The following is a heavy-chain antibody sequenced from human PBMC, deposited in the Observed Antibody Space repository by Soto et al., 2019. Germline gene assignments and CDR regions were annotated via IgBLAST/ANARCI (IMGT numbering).Heavy chain of an antibody. CDR2: INNDGSTT. CDR1: GFTFSSYW. D-gene: IGHD6-19*01. V-gene: IGHV3-74*01. J-gene: IGHJ3*01. CDR3: ARVRPPSGWDGVDF. Sequence: EVQLVESGGGLVQPGGSLRLSCAASGFTFSSYWMHWVRQAPGKGLVWVSRINNDGSTTSYADSVKGRFTISGDNAKNTLYVQMTSLRAEDTALYYCARVRPPSGWDGVDFWGQGTMVTVSS.